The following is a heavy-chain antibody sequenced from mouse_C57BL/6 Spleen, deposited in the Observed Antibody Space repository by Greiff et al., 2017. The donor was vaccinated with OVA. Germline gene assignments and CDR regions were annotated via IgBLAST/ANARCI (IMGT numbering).Heavy chain of an antibody. Sequence: EVQVVESGGGLVQPKGSLKLSCAASGFSFNTYAMNWVRQAPGKGLEWVARIRSKSNNYATYYADSVKDRFTISRDDSESMLYLKMNNLKTEDTAMYYCVRGNVYYLDYWGQGTTLTVSS. CDR1: GFSFNTYA. D-gene: IGHD2-1*01. J-gene: IGHJ2*01. CDR2: IRSKSNNYAT. V-gene: IGHV10-1*01. CDR3: VRGNVYYLDY.